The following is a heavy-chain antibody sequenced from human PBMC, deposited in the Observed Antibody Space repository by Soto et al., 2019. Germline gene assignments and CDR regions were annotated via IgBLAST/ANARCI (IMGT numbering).Heavy chain of an antibody. V-gene: IGHV3-48*04. CDR3: ARGIRILTNWFDP. D-gene: IGHD3-9*01. CDR1: GFTFSTYS. Sequence: GGSLRLSCVGSGFTFSTYSMNWVRQAPGKGLEWIAFISSSGSTITYADSVKGRFTISRDNAKNSLYLQMNSLRAEDTAVYYCARGIRILTNWFDPWGQGTLVTVSS. J-gene: IGHJ5*02. CDR2: ISSSGSTI.